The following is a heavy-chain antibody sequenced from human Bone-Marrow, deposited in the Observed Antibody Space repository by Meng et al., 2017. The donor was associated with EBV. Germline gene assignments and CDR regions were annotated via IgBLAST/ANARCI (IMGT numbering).Heavy chain of an antibody. V-gene: IGHV4-4*02. D-gene: IGHD3-16*01. CDR1: GGSISSSNW. J-gene: IGHJ5*02. CDR2: IYHSGST. Sequence: QVQRRGSGPGLGKPSGTLSLTCAVSGGSISSSNWWRWVRQPPGKGLEWIGEIYHSGSTSYNPSLESRVTISVDKSKNQVSLKLSSVTAADTAVYYCAQRERWGLDPWGQGTLVTVSS. CDR3: AQRERWGLDP.